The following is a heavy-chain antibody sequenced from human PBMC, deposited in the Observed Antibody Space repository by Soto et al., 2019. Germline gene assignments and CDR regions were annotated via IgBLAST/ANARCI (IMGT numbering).Heavy chain of an antibody. CDR3: ARVVAAIVGIDY. CDR2: IYYSGST. V-gene: IGHV4-31*03. D-gene: IGHD2-15*01. J-gene: IGHJ4*02. Sequence: SETLSLTCTVSGGSISSGGYYWSWIRQHPGKGLEWIGYIYYSGSTYYNPSLKSRVTISVDTSKNQFSLKLSSVTAADTAVYYCARVVAAIVGIDYWGQGTLVTVSS. CDR1: GGSISSGGYY.